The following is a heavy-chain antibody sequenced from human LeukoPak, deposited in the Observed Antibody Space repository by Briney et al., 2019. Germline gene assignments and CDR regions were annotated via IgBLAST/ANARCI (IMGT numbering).Heavy chain of an antibody. CDR2: IYPGDSDT. D-gene: IGHD3-22*01. CDR3: ARQDYYDSSGSSYYGMDV. V-gene: IGHV5-51*01. CDR1: GYSFTSYW. J-gene: IGHJ6*02. Sequence: GESLKISCKGSGYSFTSYWIGWVRQMPGKGLEWMGIIYPGDSDTRYSPSFQGQVTISADKSISTAYLQWSSLKASDTAMYYCARQDYYDSSGSSYYGMDVWGQGTTVTVSS.